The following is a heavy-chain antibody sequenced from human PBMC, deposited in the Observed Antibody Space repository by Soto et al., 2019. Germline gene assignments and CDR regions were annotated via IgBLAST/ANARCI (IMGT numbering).Heavy chain of an antibody. Sequence: ASVKVSCKASGYTFTSYAMHWVRQAPGQRLEWMGWINAGNGNTKYSQKFQGRVTITRDTSASTAYMELSSLRSEDTAVYYCAREIPGAAAGPYFDYWGQGTLVTVS. D-gene: IGHD6-13*01. CDR2: INAGNGNT. V-gene: IGHV1-3*01. CDR1: GYTFTSYA. J-gene: IGHJ4*02. CDR3: AREIPGAAAGPYFDY.